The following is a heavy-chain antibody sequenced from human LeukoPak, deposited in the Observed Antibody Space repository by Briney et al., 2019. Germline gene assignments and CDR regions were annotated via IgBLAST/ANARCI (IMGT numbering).Heavy chain of an antibody. J-gene: IGHJ4*02. D-gene: IGHD4-23*01. CDR3: AKKSPDSSGNPAYD. CDR2: ISRSGTET. CDR1: GFTFSNYG. V-gene: IGHV3-23*01. Sequence: GGSLRLSCAGAGFTFSNYGMSWVRQAPGKGLEWVSVISRSGTETYHADSVRGRFTISRDNAKNTLYLQMNSLRAEDTAVYYCAKKSPDSSGNPAYDWGQGTLVTVSS.